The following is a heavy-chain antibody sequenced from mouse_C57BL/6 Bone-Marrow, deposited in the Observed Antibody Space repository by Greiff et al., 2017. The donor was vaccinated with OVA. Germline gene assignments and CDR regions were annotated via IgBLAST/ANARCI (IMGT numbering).Heavy chain of an antibody. CDR2: INPYNGGT. Sequence: DVQLQESGPVLVKPGASVKMSCKASGYTFTDYYMNWVKQSHGKSLEWIGVINPYNGGTSYNQKFKGKATLTVDKSSSTAYMELNSLTSEDSAVYYCARRDYGNWFAYWGQGTLVTVSA. V-gene: IGHV1-19*01. D-gene: IGHD2-1*01. CDR1: GYTFTDYY. CDR3: ARRDYGNWFAY. J-gene: IGHJ3*01.